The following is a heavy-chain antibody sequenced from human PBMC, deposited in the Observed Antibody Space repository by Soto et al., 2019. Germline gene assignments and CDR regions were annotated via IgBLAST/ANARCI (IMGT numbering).Heavy chain of an antibody. CDR3: ARTKARYCSSTSCYLQGRVKWFDP. D-gene: IGHD2-2*01. CDR1: GGTFSSYA. V-gene: IGHV1-69*06. J-gene: IGHJ5*02. CDR2: IIPIFGTA. Sequence: ASVKVSCKASGGTFSSYAISWVRQAPGQGXEWMGGIIPIFGTANYAQKFQGRVTITADKSTSTAYMELSSLRSEDTAVYYCARTKARYCSSTSCYLQGRVKWFDPWGQGTLVTVSS.